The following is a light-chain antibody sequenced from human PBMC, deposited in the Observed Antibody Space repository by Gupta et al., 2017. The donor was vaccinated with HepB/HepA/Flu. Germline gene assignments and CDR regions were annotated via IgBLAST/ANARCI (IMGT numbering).Light chain of an antibody. CDR1: SSDVGGYNY. V-gene: IGLV2-14*01. Sequence: QSALTQPASVSVSPGQSITLSCTGTSSDVGGYNYVPWYPQHPGKAPKLMIYDVSNRPSGVSNRFSGSKSGNTASLTISGLQAEDEADYYCSSYTSSSTLVFGGGTKLTVL. CDR3: SSYTSSSTLV. CDR2: DVS. J-gene: IGLJ2*01.